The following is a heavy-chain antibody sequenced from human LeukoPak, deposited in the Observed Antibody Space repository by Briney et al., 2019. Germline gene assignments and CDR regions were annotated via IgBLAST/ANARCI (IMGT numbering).Heavy chain of an antibody. J-gene: IGHJ4*02. Sequence: GGSLRLSCAASGFTFSSYAMHWVRQAPGKGLEWVAVISYDGSNKYYADSVKGRFTISRDNSKNTLYLQMNSLRAEDTAVYYCAKGNDYVWGSYRPSPFDYWGQGTLVTVSS. V-gene: IGHV3-30*04. CDR1: GFTFSSYA. CDR3: AKGNDYVWGSYRPSPFDY. CDR2: ISYDGSNK. D-gene: IGHD3-16*02.